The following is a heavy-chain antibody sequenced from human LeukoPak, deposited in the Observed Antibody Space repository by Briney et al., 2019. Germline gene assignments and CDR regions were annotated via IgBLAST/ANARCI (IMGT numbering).Heavy chain of an antibody. J-gene: IGHJ3*02. V-gene: IGHV4-39*01. CDR1: GGSISSSSYY. CDR2: IYYSGST. CDR3: ATPSYCGGDCYDDAFDI. D-gene: IGHD2-21*02. Sequence: SETLSLTCTVSGGSISSSSYYWGWIRQPPGKGLEWTGSIYYSGSTYYNPSLKSRVTISVDTSKNQFSLKLSSVTAADTAVYYCATPSYCGGDCYDDAFDIWGQGTMVTVSS.